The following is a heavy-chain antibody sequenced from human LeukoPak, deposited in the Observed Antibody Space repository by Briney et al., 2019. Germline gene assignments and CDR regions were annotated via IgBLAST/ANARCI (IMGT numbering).Heavy chain of an antibody. CDR1: GYTFTSYD. CDR3: ARGGGYDLVYYYMDV. Sequence: ASVKVPCKASGYTFTSYDINWVRQATGQGLEWMGWMNPNSGNTGYAQKFQGRVTMTRNTSISTAYMELSSLRSEDTAVYYCARGGGYDLVYYYMDVWGKGTTVTVSS. J-gene: IGHJ6*03. CDR2: MNPNSGNT. V-gene: IGHV1-8*01. D-gene: IGHD5-12*01.